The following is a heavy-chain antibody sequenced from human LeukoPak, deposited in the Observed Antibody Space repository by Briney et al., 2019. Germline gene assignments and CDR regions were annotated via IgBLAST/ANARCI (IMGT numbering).Heavy chain of an antibody. D-gene: IGHD6-19*01. J-gene: IGHJ3*02. CDR3: VREGRNISGWSGAFDI. CDR2: IKTDVAGGTA. CDR1: AFTFSSVC. V-gene: IGHV3-15*01. Sequence: KSGGYLRLTSAGYAFTFSSVCTSWVRQDPGRGLMWVVRIKTDVAGGTADYAAPVTGRFTISTGASEHTLYLLMNSMTHEDTAVYYCVREGRNISGWSGAFDIWGQVSMVTVSS.